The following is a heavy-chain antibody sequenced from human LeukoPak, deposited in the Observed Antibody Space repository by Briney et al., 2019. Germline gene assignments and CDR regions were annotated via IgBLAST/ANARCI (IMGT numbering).Heavy chain of an antibody. Sequence: PGGSLRLSFAAPGFILRTYVMDSGPQAPGKGVGMGSSIGGGDSTTYYADSVKGRFTISRDNSMNTLYLQMNSLRVEDTAIYYCVKGRRKSGYDDWGQGALVTVSS. CDR2: IGGGDSTT. J-gene: IGHJ4*02. D-gene: IGHD5-12*01. CDR3: VKGRRKSGYDD. CDR1: GFILRTYV. V-gene: IGHV3-23*01.